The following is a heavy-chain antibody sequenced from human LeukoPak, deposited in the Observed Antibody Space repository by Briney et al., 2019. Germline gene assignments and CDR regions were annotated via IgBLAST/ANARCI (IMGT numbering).Heavy chain of an antibody. V-gene: IGHV1-18*01. CDR3: ARRIVVVTTGPHFDY. Sequence: ASVKVSCKASGYTFTSYGISWVRQAPGQGLEWMGWISAYNGNTNYAQKLQGRVTVTTDTSTNTAYMELRSLRSDDTAVYYCARRIVVVTTGPHFDYWGQGTLVTVSS. J-gene: IGHJ4*02. CDR2: ISAYNGNT. D-gene: IGHD3-22*01. CDR1: GYTFTSYG.